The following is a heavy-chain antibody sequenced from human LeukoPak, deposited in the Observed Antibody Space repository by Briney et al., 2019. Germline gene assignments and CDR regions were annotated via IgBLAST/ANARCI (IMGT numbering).Heavy chain of an antibody. Sequence: PGGSLRLSCAASGFTFSSYAMSWVRQAPGKGLEWVSAISGSGGSTYYADSVKGRFTISRDNSKNTLYLQMNSLRAEDTAVYYCAKDRYIVVVPAAFFDYWGQGTLVTVSS. CDR2: ISGSGGST. CDR1: GFTFSSYA. D-gene: IGHD2-2*01. J-gene: IGHJ4*02. V-gene: IGHV3-23*01. CDR3: AKDRYIVVVPAAFFDY.